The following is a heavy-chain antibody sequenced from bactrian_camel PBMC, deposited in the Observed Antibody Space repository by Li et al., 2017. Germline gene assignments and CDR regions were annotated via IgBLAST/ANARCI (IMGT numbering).Heavy chain of an antibody. D-gene: IGHD3*01. CDR2: IDSDGGT. V-gene: IGHV3S53*01. CDR1: GDISGGYC. Sequence: VQLVESGGGSVQAGGSLRLSCAASGDISGGYCMAWFREAPGKEHEGVATIDSDGGTNYADSVKGRFSISKDMSKNTAYLQMNSLKPEDTAMYYCAAGLRQCSYPPGGTWISTAGSWVRGPRSPSP. J-gene: IGHJ4*01.